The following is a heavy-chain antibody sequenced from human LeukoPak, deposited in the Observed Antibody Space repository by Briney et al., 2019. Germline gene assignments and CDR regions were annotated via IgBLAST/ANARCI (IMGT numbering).Heavy chain of an antibody. Sequence: SETLSLTCTVSGGSISSYYWSWIRQPPRKGLEWIGYIYYSGSTNYNPSLKSRVTISIDTSKNQFSLKLSSVTAADTAVYYCARAPLALIVFDIWGQGTMVTVSS. J-gene: IGHJ3*02. CDR3: ARAPLALIVFDI. D-gene: IGHD2-21*01. V-gene: IGHV4-59*01. CDR2: IYYSGST. CDR1: GGSISSYY.